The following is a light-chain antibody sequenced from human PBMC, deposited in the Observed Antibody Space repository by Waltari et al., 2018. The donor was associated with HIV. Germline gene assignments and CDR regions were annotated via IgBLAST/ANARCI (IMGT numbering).Light chain of an antibody. CDR1: QSLLHSNGYNY. CDR3: MQALQTRWT. Sequence: DTVMPQPPLSLPVPPGEPASISCRSSQSLLHSNGYNYLDWYLQKPGQSPQLLIYLGSNRASGVPDRFSGSGSGTDFTLKISRVEAEDVGVYYCMQALQTRWTFGQGTKVEIK. J-gene: IGKJ1*01. CDR2: LGS. V-gene: IGKV2-28*01.